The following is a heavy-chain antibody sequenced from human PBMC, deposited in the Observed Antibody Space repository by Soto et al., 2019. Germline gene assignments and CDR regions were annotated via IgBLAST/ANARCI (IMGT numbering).Heavy chain of an antibody. D-gene: IGHD6-19*01. CDR2: IYSGGST. J-gene: IGHJ3*02. Sequence: EVQVVESGGGLVQPGGSLRLSCAASGFTVSSNYMSWVRQAPGKGLEWVSVIYSGGSTYHADSVKGRFTISRDNSKSTLYLQMNSLRAEDTAVYYCARHSAWPIDAFDIWGQGTMVTVSS. V-gene: IGHV3-66*04. CDR1: GFTVSSNY. CDR3: ARHSAWPIDAFDI.